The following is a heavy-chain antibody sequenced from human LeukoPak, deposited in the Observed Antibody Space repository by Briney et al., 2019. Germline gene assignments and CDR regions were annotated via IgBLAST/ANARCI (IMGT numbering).Heavy chain of an antibody. Sequence: SETLSFTCTVSGGSISSYYWSWIRQPPGKGLEWIGYTYYNGNTDYNPSLKSRVTISVDTSKNQFSLKLTSVTAADTAVYFCARTQPFGYSYGPYFDYWGQGTLVTVSS. CDR3: ARTQPFGYSYGPYFDY. CDR2: TYYNGNT. V-gene: IGHV4-59*08. J-gene: IGHJ4*02. CDR1: GGSISSYY. D-gene: IGHD5-18*01.